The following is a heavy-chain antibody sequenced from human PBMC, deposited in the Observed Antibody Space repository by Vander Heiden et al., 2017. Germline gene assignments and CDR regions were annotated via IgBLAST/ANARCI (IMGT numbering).Heavy chain of an antibody. V-gene: IGHV3-48*02. CDR1: GFTFSSYS. CDR2: ISSSSSTI. CDR3: ARVGSGYDLINDGFDI. J-gene: IGHJ3*02. Sequence: EVQLEESGGGLVQPGGSLRLTCPASGFTFSSYSLNWSRQAPGKGLEWVSYISSSSSTIYYSDTVKGRFTISRDNAKDSLFLQMNSLRDEDTGVYYCARVGSGYDLINDGFDIWGQGTMVTVSS. D-gene: IGHD5-12*01.